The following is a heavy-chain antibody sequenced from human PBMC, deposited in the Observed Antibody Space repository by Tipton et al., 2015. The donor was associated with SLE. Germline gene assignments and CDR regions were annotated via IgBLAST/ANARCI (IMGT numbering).Heavy chain of an antibody. V-gene: IGHV4-39*01. Sequence: LRLSCSVSGGSIRSTDNYWGWIRQSPGKGLEWIGSIYYSGSTYYNPSLKSRVTISVDTSKNQFSLKLSSVTAADTAMYYCAMRGKRIAAAGDDAFDFWGQGTMVTVSS. J-gene: IGHJ3*01. CDR2: IYYSGST. CDR1: GGSIRSTDNY. CDR3: AMRGKRIAAAGDDAFDF. D-gene: IGHD6-13*01.